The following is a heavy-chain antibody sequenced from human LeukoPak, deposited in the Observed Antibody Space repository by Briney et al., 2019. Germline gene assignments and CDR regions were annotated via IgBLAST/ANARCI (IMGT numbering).Heavy chain of an antibody. Sequence: GGSLRLSCSASGFTFSGYALSWVRQAPGKGLEWVSSISHNGGSTLYADSMKGRFTISRDNAKNSLYLQMNSLRAEDTAVYYCARVEDYDILTGFDYWGQGTLVTVSS. CDR2: ISHNGGST. V-gene: IGHV3-23*01. CDR3: ARVEDYDILTGFDY. CDR1: GFTFSGYA. J-gene: IGHJ4*02. D-gene: IGHD3-9*01.